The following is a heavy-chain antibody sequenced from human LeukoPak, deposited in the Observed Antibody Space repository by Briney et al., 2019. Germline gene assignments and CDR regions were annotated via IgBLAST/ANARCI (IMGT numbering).Heavy chain of an antibody. Sequence: ASVKVSCKVSGYTLTELSMHWVRQAPGKGLEWMGGFDPEDGETIYAQKFQGRVTMTEDTSTDTAYMELSSLRSEDTAVYYCATRQPDYYDSSGPRFDYWGQGTLVTVSS. V-gene: IGHV1-24*01. CDR1: GYTLTELS. D-gene: IGHD3-22*01. J-gene: IGHJ4*02. CDR3: ATRQPDYYDSSGPRFDY. CDR2: FDPEDGET.